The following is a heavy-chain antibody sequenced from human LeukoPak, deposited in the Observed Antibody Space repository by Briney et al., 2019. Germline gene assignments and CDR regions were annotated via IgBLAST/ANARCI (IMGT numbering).Heavy chain of an antibody. Sequence: PGRSLRLSCAASGFTFSIYGMHWDRQAPGKGLEWVALIWYDGSNKYYTDSVKGRFTISRDNSKNTLYLQMNSLRAEDTAVYYCARPTDFDYWGQGTLVTVSS. CDR3: ARPTDFDY. J-gene: IGHJ4*02. CDR1: GFTFSIYG. V-gene: IGHV3-33*01. CDR2: IWYDGSNK.